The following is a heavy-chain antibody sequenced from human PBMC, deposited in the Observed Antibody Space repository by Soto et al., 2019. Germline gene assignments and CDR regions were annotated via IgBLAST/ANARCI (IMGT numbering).Heavy chain of an antibody. Sequence: GESLKISCKGSGYPFSDYWIAWVRQMPGKGLEWMGIIFPGHFDTRYSPSFQGQVTISADTSISTAYLQWSSLQASDTAMYFCARLSSPYFGGWFDPWGQGTRVTVSS. J-gene: IGHJ5*02. CDR1: GYPFSDYW. CDR3: ARLSSPYFGGWFDP. CDR2: IFPGHFDT. D-gene: IGHD3-10*01. V-gene: IGHV5-51*01.